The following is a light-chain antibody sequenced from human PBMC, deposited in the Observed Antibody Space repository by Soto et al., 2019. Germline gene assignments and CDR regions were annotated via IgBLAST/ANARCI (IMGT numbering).Light chain of an antibody. V-gene: IGKV3-20*01. J-gene: IGKJ4*01. CDR1: QSVSSSY. CDR2: GAS. CDR3: QHYGSSPT. Sequence: EIVLTQSPGTLSLSPGERATLSCRASQSVSSSYLAWYQQKPGQAPRLLIYGASSRATGIPDRFSGSGSGTDFPLPISRLEPEDFAVYYCQHYGSSPTFGGGTKVEIK.